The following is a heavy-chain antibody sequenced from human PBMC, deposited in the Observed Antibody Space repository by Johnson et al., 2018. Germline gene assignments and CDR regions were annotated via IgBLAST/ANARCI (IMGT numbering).Heavy chain of an antibody. CDR2: IWYDGSNK. CDR1: EFTFSTYG. J-gene: IGHJ6*02. Sequence: QVQLVQSGGGVVQPGRSLRLSCAASEFTFSTYGMHWVRQAPGKGLEWVAVIWYDGSNKYYADSVKGRFTISRDNSKNTLYLQMNSLRAEDTAVYYCARDYGDYGYNYYYGRDVWGQGTTVTVSS. D-gene: IGHD4-17*01. CDR3: ARDYGDYGYNYYYGRDV. V-gene: IGHV3-33*01.